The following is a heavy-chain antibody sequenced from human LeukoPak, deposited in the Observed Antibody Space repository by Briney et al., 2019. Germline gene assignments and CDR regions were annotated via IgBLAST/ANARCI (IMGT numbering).Heavy chain of an antibody. Sequence: GASVKVSCKASGYTFTSYAMHWVRQAPGQRLEWMGWINAGNGNTNYAQKLQGRVTMTTDTSTSTAYMELRSLRSDDTAVYYCARDGLWFGELPTNYYYYGMDVWGQGTTVTVSS. D-gene: IGHD3-10*01. CDR3: ARDGLWFGELPTNYYYYGMDV. V-gene: IGHV1-3*01. J-gene: IGHJ6*02. CDR1: GYTFTSYA. CDR2: INAGNGNT.